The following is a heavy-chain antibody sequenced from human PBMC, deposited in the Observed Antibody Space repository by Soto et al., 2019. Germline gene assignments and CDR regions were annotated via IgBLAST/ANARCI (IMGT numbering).Heavy chain of an antibody. CDR1: VFSFSSYA. CDR3: ANVETYYYDTSGSYFQK. CDR2: ISGSCGST. J-gene: IGHJ1*01. V-gene: IGHV3-23*01. D-gene: IGHD3-22*01. Sequence: WVSXRLSWSSSVFSFSSYAIILFRHAPGKGLEFVSAISGSCGSTYYADSVKGRFTISRDNSKNTLYLQMNSLRAEDTAVYYCANVETYYYDTSGSYFQKWGQGTLV.